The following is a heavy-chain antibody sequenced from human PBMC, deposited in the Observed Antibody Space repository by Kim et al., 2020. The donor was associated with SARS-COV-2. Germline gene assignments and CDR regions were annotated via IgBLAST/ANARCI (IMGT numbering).Heavy chain of an antibody. D-gene: IGHD1-26*01. V-gene: IGHV3-33*01. Sequence: GGSLRLSCAASGFTFSSYGMHWVRQAPGKGLEWVAVIWYDGSNKYYADSVKGRFTISRDNSKNTLYLQMNSLRAEDTAVYYCARGRLLRVLPIDYWGQGTLVTVSS. CDR3: ARGRLLRVLPIDY. J-gene: IGHJ4*02. CDR1: GFTFSSYG. CDR2: IWYDGSNK.